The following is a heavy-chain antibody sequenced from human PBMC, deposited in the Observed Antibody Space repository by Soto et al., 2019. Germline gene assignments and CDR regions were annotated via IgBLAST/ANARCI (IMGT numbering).Heavy chain of an antibody. CDR3: AKDMTGGWLQYAFDY. J-gene: IGHJ4*02. V-gene: IGHV3-43*01. Sequence: EVQLVESGGVVVQPGGSLRLSCAASGFTFDDYTMHWVRQAPGKGLEWVSLISWDGGSTYYADSVKGRFTISRDNSKNALYLQMNSLRTEDTALYYCAKDMTGGWLQYAFDYWGQGTLVTVSS. CDR1: GFTFDDYT. CDR2: ISWDGGST. D-gene: IGHD2-2*02.